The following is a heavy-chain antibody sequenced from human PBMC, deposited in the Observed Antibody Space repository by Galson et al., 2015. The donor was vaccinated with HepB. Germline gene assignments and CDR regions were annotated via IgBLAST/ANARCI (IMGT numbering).Heavy chain of an antibody. CDR2: TYYRSKWYN. CDR1: GDSVSSNSAA. D-gene: IGHD6-19*01. J-gene: IGHJ6*02. CDR3: ARDVGYSSGWYQGFYYGMDV. V-gene: IGHV6-1*01. Sequence: AISGDSVSSNSAAWNWIRQSPSRGLEWLGRTYYRSKWYNDYAVSVKSRITLNPDTSKNQFSLQLNSVTPDDTAVYYCARDVGYSSGWYQGFYYGMDVWGQGTTVTVSS.